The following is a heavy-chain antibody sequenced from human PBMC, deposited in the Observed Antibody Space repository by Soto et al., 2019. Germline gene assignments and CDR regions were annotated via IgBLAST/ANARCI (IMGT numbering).Heavy chain of an antibody. J-gene: IGHJ6*02. D-gene: IGHD2-15*01. CDR2: INPGGGST. Sequence: GASVKVSCKASGYTFTNYYIHWVLQAPGQGLEWVGIINPGGGSTSYAQKFEGRVTMTRDTSTSTVYMDLSSLKSEDTAVYYCARPRGGYNDYGLDVWGQGTTVTVSS. V-gene: IGHV1-46*01. CDR1: GYTFTNYY. CDR3: ARPRGGYNDYGLDV.